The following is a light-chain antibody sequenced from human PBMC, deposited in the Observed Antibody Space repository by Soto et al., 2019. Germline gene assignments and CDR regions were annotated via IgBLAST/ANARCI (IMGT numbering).Light chain of an antibody. V-gene: IGKV1-39*01. CDR3: QQSYSTPWT. Sequence: DIQMTQSPSSLSASVGDRVTITCRASQSISSYLNWYQQKPGKAPKLLIYAASSLQSGLPSRFSGSGSGTDFTLTISSLQPEDFATYYCQQSYSTPWTFGQGTKWIS. CDR1: QSISSY. J-gene: IGKJ1*01. CDR2: AAS.